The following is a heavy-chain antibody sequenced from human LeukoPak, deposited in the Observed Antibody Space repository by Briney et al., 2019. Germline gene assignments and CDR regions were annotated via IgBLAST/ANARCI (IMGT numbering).Heavy chain of an antibody. Sequence: GGSLRLSCAASGFTFSNYAMRWVRQAPGKGLDWVSAIGSSGGDTFYADSVKGRFIISRDNSKNTLSLQMNSLRAEDTAVYYCARVFQSSMDVWGKGTTVTVSS. V-gene: IGHV3-23*01. CDR2: IGSSGGDT. CDR1: GFTFSNYA. CDR3: ARVFQSSMDV. J-gene: IGHJ6*03.